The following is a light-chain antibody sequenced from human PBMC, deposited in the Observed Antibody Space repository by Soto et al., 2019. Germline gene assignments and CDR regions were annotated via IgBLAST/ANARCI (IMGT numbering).Light chain of an antibody. CDR2: SNN. CDR1: SSNIGSNT. CDR3: AAWDDSLNGPV. Sequence: QSVLTQPPSASGTPGQRVTISCSGSSSNIGSNTVNWYQQLPGTAPKLLIYSNNQRPSGVPDRFSGSKSGTSASLAISGLQSEEEADYYCAAWDDSLNGPVFGGGTKLTV. V-gene: IGLV1-44*01. J-gene: IGLJ3*02.